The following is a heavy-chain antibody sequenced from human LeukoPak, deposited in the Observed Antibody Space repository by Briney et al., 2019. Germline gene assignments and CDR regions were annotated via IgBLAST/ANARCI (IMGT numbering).Heavy chain of an antibody. J-gene: IGHJ4*02. Sequence: KTGGSLRLSCAASGFTFSSYSMNWVRQAPGKGLEWVSSISSSSSYIYYADSVKGRFTISRDNAKNSLYLQMNSLRAEDTALYYCARGHGSGSYFQTPFDYWGQETLVTVSS. V-gene: IGHV3-21*01. CDR3: ARGHGSGSYFQTPFDY. CDR2: ISSSSSYI. D-gene: IGHD3-10*01. CDR1: GFTFSSYS.